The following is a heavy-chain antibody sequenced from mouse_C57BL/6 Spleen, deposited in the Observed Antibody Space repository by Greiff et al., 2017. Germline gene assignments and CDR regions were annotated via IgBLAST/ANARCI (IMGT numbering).Heavy chain of an antibody. CDR1: GYSFTGYY. D-gene: IGHD3-2*02. J-gene: IGHJ4*01. CDR3: ARKDSSGYDAMDY. Sequence: VQLQQSGPELVKPGASVKISCKASGYSFTGYYMNWVKQSPEKSLEWIGEFNPSTGGTTYNQKFKAKATLTVDKSSSTAYMQLKSLTSEDSAVYYCARKDSSGYDAMDYWGQGTSVTVSS. CDR2: FNPSTGGT. V-gene: IGHV1-42*01.